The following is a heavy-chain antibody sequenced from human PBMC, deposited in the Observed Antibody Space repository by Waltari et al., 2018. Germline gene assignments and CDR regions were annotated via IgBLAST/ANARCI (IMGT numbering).Heavy chain of an antibody. CDR3: STSIGASVGRAAFDV. D-gene: IGHD3-16*01. CDR2: MSYTGAT. CDR1: GVSITSNRHY. Sequence: GVSITSNRHYWGWIRQPPGQGLEWIGTMSYTGATYSSPSLDSRVTVSRDTSKNQLSLKLVSVTAADTAVYYCSTSIGASVGRAAFDVW. J-gene: IGHJ3*01. V-gene: IGHV4-39*01.